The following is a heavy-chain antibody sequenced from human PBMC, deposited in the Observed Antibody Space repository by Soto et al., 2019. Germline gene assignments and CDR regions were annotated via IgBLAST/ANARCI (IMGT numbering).Heavy chain of an antibody. Sequence: ASETLSLTCTVSGGSISSGGYYWSWIRQHPGKGLEWIGYIYYSGSTYYNPSLKSRVTISVDTSKNQFSLKLSSVTAADTAVYYCARRXNSYGFPVRSSDNWFDPWGRGTLVTVSS. CDR2: IYYSGST. D-gene: IGHD5-18*01. V-gene: IGHV4-31*02. J-gene: IGHJ5*02. CDR1: GGSISSGGYY. CDR3: ARRXNSYGFPVRSSDNWFDP.